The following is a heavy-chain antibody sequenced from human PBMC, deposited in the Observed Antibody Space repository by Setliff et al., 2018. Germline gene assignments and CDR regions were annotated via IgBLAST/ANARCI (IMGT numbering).Heavy chain of an antibody. J-gene: IGHJ6*03. V-gene: IGHV5-51*01. CDR2: IYPGDSDT. D-gene: IGHD3-16*01. Sequence: GESLKISCKGSGYSFTSYWIGWVRQMPGKGLEWMGIIYPGDSDTRYSPSFQGQVTISADKSISTAYLQWSSLKASDTAVYYCASRGTSNGYYYYMDVWGKGTTVTVSS. CDR1: GYSFTSYW. CDR3: ASRGTSNGYYYYMDV.